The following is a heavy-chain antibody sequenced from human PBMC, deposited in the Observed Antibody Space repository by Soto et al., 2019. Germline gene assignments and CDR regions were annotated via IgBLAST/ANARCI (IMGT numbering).Heavy chain of an antibody. CDR2: IYHSGST. V-gene: IGHV4-4*02. D-gene: IGHD2-8*01. CDR1: GGSISSSNW. J-gene: IGHJ6*02. Sequence: QVQLQESGPGLVKPSGTLSLTCAVSGGSISSSNWWCWVRQPPGKGVEWIGEIYHSGSTNYNPSLKSRVTRAGDKSKNKFTLKLSSVTDADTAVYYCARREYCTNGVCYYGMDVWGQGTTVTVSS. CDR3: ARREYCTNGVCYYGMDV.